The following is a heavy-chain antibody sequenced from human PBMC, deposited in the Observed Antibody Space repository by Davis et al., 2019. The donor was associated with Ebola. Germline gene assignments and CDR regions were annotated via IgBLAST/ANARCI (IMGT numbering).Heavy chain of an antibody. Sequence: PGGSLRLSCAASGFTFSSSSMNWVRQAPGKGLEWVSSISSSSSYIYYADSVKGRFTISRDNSKNTLYLQMNSLRAEDTAVYYCAKDKRYCSGGSCYSGFDYWGQGTLVTVSS. D-gene: IGHD2-15*01. J-gene: IGHJ4*02. CDR3: AKDKRYCSGGSCYSGFDY. CDR1: GFTFSSSS. CDR2: ISSSSSYI. V-gene: IGHV3-21*01.